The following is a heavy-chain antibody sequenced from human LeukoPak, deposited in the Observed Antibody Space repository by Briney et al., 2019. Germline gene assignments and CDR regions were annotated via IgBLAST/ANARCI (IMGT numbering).Heavy chain of an antibody. Sequence: GASVKVSCKASGYTFTSYDINWVRQATGQGLEWMGWMSPNSGNTGYAQKFQGRVTMTRNTSISTAYMELSSLRSEDTAVYYCARWRVVVPGLDYWGQGTLVTVSS. J-gene: IGHJ4*02. CDR1: GYTFTSYD. CDR3: ARWRVVVPGLDY. D-gene: IGHD2-2*01. CDR2: MSPNSGNT. V-gene: IGHV1-8*01.